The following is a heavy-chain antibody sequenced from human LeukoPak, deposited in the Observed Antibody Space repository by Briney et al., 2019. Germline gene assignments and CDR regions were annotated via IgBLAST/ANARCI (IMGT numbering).Heavy chain of an antibody. J-gene: IGHJ5*02. CDR1: GGTFSSYA. D-gene: IGHD2-2*02. CDR2: IIPIFGTA. V-gene: IGHV1-69*13. CDR3: AREIYCSSTSCYSENWFDP. Sequence: ASVKVSCKASGGTFSSYAISWVRQAPGQGLEWMGGIIPIFGTANYAQKFQGRVTITADESTSTAYMELSSLRSKDTAVYYCAREIYCSSTSCYSENWFDPWGQGTLVTVSS.